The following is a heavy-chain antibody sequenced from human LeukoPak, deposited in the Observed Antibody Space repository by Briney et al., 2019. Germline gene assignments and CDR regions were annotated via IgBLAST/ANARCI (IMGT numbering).Heavy chain of an antibody. V-gene: IGHV4-39*01. Sequence: SETLSLTCTVSGGSISSSRYYWGWIRQPPGKGLEWIGSIYYSGSTYYNPSLKSRVTISVDTSKNQFSLKLSSVTAADTAVYYCARVAHYYYYMDVWGKGTTVTISS. D-gene: IGHD2-15*01. CDR3: ARVAHYYYYMDV. CDR2: IYYSGST. CDR1: GGSISSSRYY. J-gene: IGHJ6*03.